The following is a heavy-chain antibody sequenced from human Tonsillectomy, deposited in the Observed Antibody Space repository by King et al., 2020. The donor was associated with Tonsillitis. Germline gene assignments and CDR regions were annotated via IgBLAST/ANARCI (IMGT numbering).Heavy chain of an antibody. CDR2: ISYDGSNK. CDR3: ARDHGITGVLYFDY. Sequence: VQLVESGGGVVQPGRSLRLSCAASGFIFSSYAMHWVRQAPGKGLEWVAGISYDGSNKYYADSVKGRFTISRDNSKNTLYLQMNSLRAEDTAVYYCARDHGITGVLYFDYWGQGTLVTVSS. D-gene: IGHD1-1*01. V-gene: IGHV3-30-3*01. CDR1: GFIFSSYA. J-gene: IGHJ4*02.